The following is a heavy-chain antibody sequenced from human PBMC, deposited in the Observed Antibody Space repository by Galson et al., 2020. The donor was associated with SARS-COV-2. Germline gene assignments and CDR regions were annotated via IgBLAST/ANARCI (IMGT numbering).Heavy chain of an antibody. D-gene: IGHD3-16*01. J-gene: IGHJ4*02. CDR1: GSLFRSHG. V-gene: IGHV3-30*18. CDR3: AKDSLGYVGPFDY. Sequence: TGGSLRLSCAASGSLFRSHGMHWVRQAPGKGLEWVAVISYDGGNKYYANSVKGRFTISRDNSKNTLFLQMNSLRPEDTALYYCAKDSLGYVGPFDYWGQGTLVTVSS. CDR2: ISYDGGNK.